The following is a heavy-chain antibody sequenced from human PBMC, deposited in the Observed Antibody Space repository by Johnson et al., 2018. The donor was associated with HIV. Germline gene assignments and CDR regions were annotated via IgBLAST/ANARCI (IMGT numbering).Heavy chain of an antibody. J-gene: IGHJ3*01. CDR3: ARRGSHYYDSHGHLTETGFDL. CDR2: ISYTGGRI. V-gene: IGHV3-30-3*01. CDR1: GFAFSSYT. Sequence: QVQLVESGGGVVQPGRSLRLSCAASGFAFSSYTMHWVRQVPGKGLDWVAVISYTGGRIAYAGYGQGRFTVSRDNSEKIVYLQRNSLRAEDTAVCLCARRGSHYYDSHGHLTETGFDLWGQGTAVTVSS. D-gene: IGHD3-22*01.